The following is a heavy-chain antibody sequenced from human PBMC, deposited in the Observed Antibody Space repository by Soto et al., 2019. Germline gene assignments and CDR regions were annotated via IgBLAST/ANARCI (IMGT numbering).Heavy chain of an antibody. J-gene: IGHJ4*02. D-gene: IGHD1-1*01. CDR1: GYNFAGYW. V-gene: IGHV5-51*01. CDR2: IYPSDSDT. CDR3: ARGRVSTRTFDY. Sequence: LGESLKISCKGSGYNFAGYWIAWVRQMPGKGLELMGIIYPSDSDTRYRPSFQGQVTISADKSISSAYLQWSSLRASDTAMYYCARGRVSTRTFDYWGQGTPVTLSS.